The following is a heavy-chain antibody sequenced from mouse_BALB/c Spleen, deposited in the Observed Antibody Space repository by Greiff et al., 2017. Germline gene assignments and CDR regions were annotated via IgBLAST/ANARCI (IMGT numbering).Heavy chain of an antibody. V-gene: IGHV1-82*01. J-gene: IGHJ3*01. D-gene: IGHD2-4*01. CDR1: GYAFSSSW. Sequence: QVQLKQSGPELVKPGASVKISCKASGYAFSSSWMNWVKQRPGQGLEWIGRIYPGDGDTNYNGKFKGKATLTADKSSSTAYMQLSSLTSVDSAVYFCARDYDYGRFAYWGQGTLVTVSA. CDR3: ARDYDYGRFAY. CDR2: IYPGDGDT.